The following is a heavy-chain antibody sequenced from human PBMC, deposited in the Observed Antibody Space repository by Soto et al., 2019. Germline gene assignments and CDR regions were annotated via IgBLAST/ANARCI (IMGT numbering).Heavy chain of an antibody. J-gene: IGHJ4*02. CDR1: GGSFSGYY. D-gene: IGHD5-12*01. Sequence: SETLSLTCAVYGGSFSGYYWSWIRQPPGKGLEWIGEINHSGSTNYNPSLKSRVTISVDTSKNQFSLKLSSVTAADTAVYYCARLDDEMATINFDYWGQGTLVTVSS. CDR3: ARLDDEMATINFDY. V-gene: IGHV4-34*01. CDR2: INHSGST.